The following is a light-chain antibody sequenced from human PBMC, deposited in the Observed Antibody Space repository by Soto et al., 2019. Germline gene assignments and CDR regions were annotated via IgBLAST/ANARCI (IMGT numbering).Light chain of an antibody. J-gene: IGLJ2*01. V-gene: IGLV2-14*01. CDR3: SSYTGSNINTVV. CDR1: SSDIGKYNY. Sequence: QSVLTQPASVSGSPGQSITISCTGTSSDIGKYNYVSWFQQHPAKAPQLIIFEVSTRPSGVSNRFSGSKSGNTASLTISGLRAEDEADDYCSSYTGSNINTVVFGGGTQLTVL. CDR2: EVS.